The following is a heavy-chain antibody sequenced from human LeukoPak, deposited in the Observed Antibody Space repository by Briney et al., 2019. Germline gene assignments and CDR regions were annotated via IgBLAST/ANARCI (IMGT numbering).Heavy chain of an antibody. CDR2: ISGSGGST. J-gene: IGHJ4*02. V-gene: IGHV3-23*01. Sequence: PGGSLRLSCAASGFTFSSYAMSWVRQAPGKGLEWVSAISGSGGSTYYADSVKGRFTISRDNSENTLYLQMNSLRAEDTAVYYCARDFSSGYYVLDYWGQGTLVTVSS. D-gene: IGHD3-22*01. CDR1: GFTFSSYA. CDR3: ARDFSSGYYVLDY.